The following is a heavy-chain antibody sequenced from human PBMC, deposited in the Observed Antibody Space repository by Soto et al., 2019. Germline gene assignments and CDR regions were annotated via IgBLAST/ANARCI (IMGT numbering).Heavy chain of an antibody. Sequence: GGSLRLSCAASGFTFSSYAMSWVRQAPGKGLEWVSAISGSGGSTYYADSVKGRFTISRDNSKNTLYLQMNSLRAEDTAVYYCATPSSRFGVVRYYYYGMDVWGQGTTVTVSS. V-gene: IGHV3-23*01. CDR3: ATPSSRFGVVRYYYYGMDV. CDR2: ISGSGGST. CDR1: GFTFSSYA. J-gene: IGHJ6*02. D-gene: IGHD3-3*01.